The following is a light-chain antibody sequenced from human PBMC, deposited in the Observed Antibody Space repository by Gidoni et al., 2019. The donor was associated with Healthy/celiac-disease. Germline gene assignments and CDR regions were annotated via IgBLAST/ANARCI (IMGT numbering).Light chain of an antibody. CDR1: QGISSY. CDR3: QQYYSYPWT. CDR2: AAS. J-gene: IGKJ1*01. Sequence: AIRMTQSPSSLSASTGDRVTIPCRASQGISSYLAWYQQKPGKAPKLLFYAASTLQSGVPSRFSGSGSGTDFTLTISCLQSEDFATYYCQQYYSYPWTFGQXTKVEIK. V-gene: IGKV1-8*01.